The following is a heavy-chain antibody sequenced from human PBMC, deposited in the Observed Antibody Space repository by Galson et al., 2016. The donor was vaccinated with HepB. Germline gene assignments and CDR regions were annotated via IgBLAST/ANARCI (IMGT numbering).Heavy chain of an antibody. CDR3: GRPKFEKQMAEGDDL. CDR1: ESRFTNYW. J-gene: IGHJ4*02. Sequence: QSGADVKKPGESLKISCKGSESRFTNYWIGWVRQMPGKGLEWMGIIYPGDSDTIYNPSFRGQVTMSADNYMSTAYLQWASLRASDTAIYYCGRPKFEKQMAEGDDLWGQGTLVPVSS. D-gene: IGHD5-24*01. V-gene: IGHV5-51*01. CDR2: IYPGDSDT.